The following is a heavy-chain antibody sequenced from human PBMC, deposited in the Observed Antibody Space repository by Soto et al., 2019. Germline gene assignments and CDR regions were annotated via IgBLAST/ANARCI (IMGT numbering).Heavy chain of an antibody. CDR1: GFIFSNYA. D-gene: IGHD6-6*01. CDR2: ISGSDDST. CDR3: AKARSAYSTSAFDY. V-gene: IGHV3-23*01. J-gene: IGHJ4*02. Sequence: PGGSLRLSCAASGFIFSNYAMNWVRQAPGKGLEWVSTISGSDDSTYYADSVKGRVTISRDNSKNTLYLQMNSLRAEDTAVYYWAKARSAYSTSAFDYWGQGTLVTLSS.